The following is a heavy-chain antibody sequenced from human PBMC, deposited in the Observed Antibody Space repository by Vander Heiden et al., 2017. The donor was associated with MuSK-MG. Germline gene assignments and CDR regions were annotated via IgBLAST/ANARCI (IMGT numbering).Heavy chain of an antibody. Sequence: QVQLVQSGAEVKKPGASVKVSCKASGYTFTSYYMHWVRQAPGQGLEWMGIINPSGGSTSYAQKFQGRVTMTRDTSTSTVYMELSSLRSEDTAVYYCARDRYLWQTSQGFDPWGQGTLVTVSS. CDR2: INPSGGST. J-gene: IGHJ5*02. D-gene: IGHD2-21*01. CDR1: GYTFTSYY. CDR3: ARDRYLWQTSQGFDP. V-gene: IGHV1-46*01.